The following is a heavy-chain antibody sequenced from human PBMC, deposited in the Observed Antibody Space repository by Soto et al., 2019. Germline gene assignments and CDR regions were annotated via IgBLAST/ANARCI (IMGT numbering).Heavy chain of an antibody. D-gene: IGHD3-3*01. Sequence: PGGSLRLSCAASGFTFSSYSMNWVRQAPGKGLEWVSSISSSSSYIYYADSVKGRFTISRDNAKNSLYLQMNSLRAEDTAVYYCARDSPGSVGQNTSNYDFWSGEEDYYGMDVWGQGTTVTVSS. V-gene: IGHV3-21*01. CDR1: GFTFSSYS. CDR3: ARDSPGSVGQNTSNYDFWSGEEDYYGMDV. J-gene: IGHJ6*02. CDR2: ISSSSSYI.